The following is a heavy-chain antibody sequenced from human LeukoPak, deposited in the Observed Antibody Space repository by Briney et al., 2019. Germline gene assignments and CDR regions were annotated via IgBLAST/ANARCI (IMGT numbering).Heavy chain of an antibody. Sequence: SVTVSCKASGGTFSSYAISWVRQAPGQGLEWMGRIIPILGIANYAQKFQGRVTITADKSTSTAYVELSSLRSEDTAVYYCARGLGSGSLIYGMDVWGQGTTVTVSS. V-gene: IGHV1-69*04. CDR1: GGTFSSYA. CDR2: IIPILGIA. D-gene: IGHD3-10*01. J-gene: IGHJ6*02. CDR3: ARGLGSGSLIYGMDV.